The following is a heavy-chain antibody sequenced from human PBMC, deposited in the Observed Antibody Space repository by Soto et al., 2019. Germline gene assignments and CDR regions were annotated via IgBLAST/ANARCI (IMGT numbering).Heavy chain of an antibody. J-gene: IGHJ5*02. CDR1: GGTFSSYT. CDR2: IIPILGIA. D-gene: IGHD6-6*01. CDR3: ARDVPAAAARPGKGNWFDP. Sequence: ASVKVSCKASGGTFSSYTISWVRQAPGQGLEWMGRIIPILGIANYAQKFQGRVTITADKSTSTAYMELSSLRSEDTAVYYCARDVPAAAARPGKGNWFDPWGQGTLVTVSS. V-gene: IGHV1-69*04.